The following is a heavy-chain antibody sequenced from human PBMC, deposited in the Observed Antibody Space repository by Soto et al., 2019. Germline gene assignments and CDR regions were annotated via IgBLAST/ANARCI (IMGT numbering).Heavy chain of an antibody. D-gene: IGHD6-19*01. CDR2: INPSGGST. J-gene: IGHJ5*02. CDR1: GYTFTSYY. V-gene: IGHV1-46*01. CDR3: ARGASIAVACTLNWFDP. Sequence: QVQLVQSGAEVKKPGASVKVSCKASGYTFTSYYMHWVRQAPGQGLEWMGIINPSGGSTSYAQKFQGRVTMPRDTSTRTVYVELSSLRSEDTAVYYCARGASIAVACTLNWFDPWGQGTLVTVSS.